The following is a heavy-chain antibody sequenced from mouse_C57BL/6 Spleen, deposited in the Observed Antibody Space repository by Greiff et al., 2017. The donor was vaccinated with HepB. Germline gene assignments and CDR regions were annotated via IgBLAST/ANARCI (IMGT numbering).Heavy chain of an antibody. CDR1: GFTFSDYY. CDR2: INYDGSST. Sequence: EVHLVESEGGLVQPGSSMKLSCTASGFTFSDYYMAWVRQVPEKGLEWVANINYDGSSTYYLDSLKSRFIISRDNAKNILYLQMSSLKSEDTATYYCARGYDSGWYFDVWGTGTTVTVSS. V-gene: IGHV5-16*01. CDR3: ARGYDSGWYFDV. D-gene: IGHD2-4*01. J-gene: IGHJ1*03.